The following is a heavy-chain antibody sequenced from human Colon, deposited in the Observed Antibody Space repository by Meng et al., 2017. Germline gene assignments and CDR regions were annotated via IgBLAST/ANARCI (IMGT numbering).Heavy chain of an antibody. J-gene: IGHJ4*02. CDR3: ARNSGSYPYYFDY. Sequence: QGHLTESGPGLVKPSGTLSLTCAVSGVSISSTNWWSWVRQPPGKGLEWIGEISPSGSSNYNPSLKSRVTMSLDKSKNQLFLNLGSVSAADTAVYYCARNSGSYPYYFDYWGQGALVTVSS. CDR2: ISPSGSS. CDR1: GVSISSTNW. D-gene: IGHD1-26*01. V-gene: IGHV4-4*02.